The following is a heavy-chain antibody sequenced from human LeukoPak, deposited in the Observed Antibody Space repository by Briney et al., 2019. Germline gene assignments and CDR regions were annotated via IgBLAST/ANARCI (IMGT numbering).Heavy chain of an antibody. CDR1: GFTFSSYW. Sequence: GGSLRLSCAASGFTFSSYWMHWVRQAPGKGLVWVSRIKSDGKTNYAGSVKGRFTISRDNAKNTVSLQMNSLRAEDTGVYYCARAPSEIGGYYPEYFRHWGQGTLVTVSS. J-gene: IGHJ1*01. V-gene: IGHV3-74*01. CDR2: IKSDGKT. D-gene: IGHD3-22*01. CDR3: ARAPSEIGGYYPEYFRH.